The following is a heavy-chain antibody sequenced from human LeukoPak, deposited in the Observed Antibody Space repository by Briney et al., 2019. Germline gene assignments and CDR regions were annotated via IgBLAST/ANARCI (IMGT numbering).Heavy chain of an antibody. Sequence: GRSLRLSCAASGFTFSSYGMHWVRQAPGKGLEWVALISYDGSYNYYAASVKGRFTIYRDKSKKRLCFQMNSLGSEDRAVYYCAKGRSTFGSGKEVDIDYWGQGTLVTVSS. D-gene: IGHD3-10*01. CDR2: ISYDGSYN. CDR1: GFTFSSYG. V-gene: IGHV3-30*18. J-gene: IGHJ4*02. CDR3: AKGRSTFGSGKEVDIDY.